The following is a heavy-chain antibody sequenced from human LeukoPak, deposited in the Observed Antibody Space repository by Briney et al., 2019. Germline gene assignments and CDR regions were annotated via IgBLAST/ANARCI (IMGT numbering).Heavy chain of an antibody. D-gene: IGHD1-7*01. CDR3: ARGFLSGTPYFDY. J-gene: IGHJ4*02. CDR1: GYSISSGYY. V-gene: IGHV4-38-2*02. CDR2: IYHSGSI. Sequence: PSETLSLTCTVSGYSISSGYYWGWIRLSPGKGLEWIATIYHSGSIYYNPSLKSRVTISVDTSKNQFSMKLSSVTAADTAVYFCARGFLSGTPYFDYWGQGTLVTVSS.